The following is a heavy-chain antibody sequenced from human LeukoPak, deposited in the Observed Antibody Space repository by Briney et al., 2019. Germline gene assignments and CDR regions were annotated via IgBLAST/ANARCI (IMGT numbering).Heavy chain of an antibody. Sequence: GASVKVSCKASGYTFTSYGISWVRQAPGQGLEWMGWIGAYNGNTNYAQKLQGRVTITADKSTSTAYMELSSLRSEDTAVYYCARDGPYYYDASHDAFDIWGQGTMVTVSS. D-gene: IGHD3-22*01. J-gene: IGHJ3*02. V-gene: IGHV1-18*01. CDR3: ARDGPYYYDASHDAFDI. CDR1: GYTFTSYG. CDR2: IGAYNGNT.